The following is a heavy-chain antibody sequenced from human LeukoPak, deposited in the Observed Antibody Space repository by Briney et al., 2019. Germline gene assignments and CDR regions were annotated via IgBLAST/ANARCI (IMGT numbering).Heavy chain of an antibody. Sequence: PGGSLSLSCAVSRFTVSNNHMRWVRQPPAKGLEWVSVIYNGGRTYYAESVKGRFTISRDNSKNTLYLQMNSLTAEDTALYYCARGGDEIGSPYDYWGEGTLVTVSS. CDR3: ARGGDEIGSPYDY. J-gene: IGHJ4*02. CDR2: IYNGGRT. V-gene: IGHV3-53*01. CDR1: RFTVSNNH. D-gene: IGHD2-21*02.